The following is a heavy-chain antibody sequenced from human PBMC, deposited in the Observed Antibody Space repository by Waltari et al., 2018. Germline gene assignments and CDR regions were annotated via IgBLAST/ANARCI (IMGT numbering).Heavy chain of an antibody. CDR1: GGTFSSYA. CDR3: ARGYSSSWGPGYNWFDP. V-gene: IGHV1-69*10. J-gene: IGHJ5*02. CDR2: ILPIRGIA. D-gene: IGHD6-13*01. Sequence: QVQLVQSGAEVKKPGSSVKVSCKASGGTFSSYAISWVRQAPGPGLEWMGGILPIRGIANYAQKFQGRVTITADKSTSTAYMELSSLRSEDTAVYYCARGYSSSWGPGYNWFDPWGQGTLVTVSS.